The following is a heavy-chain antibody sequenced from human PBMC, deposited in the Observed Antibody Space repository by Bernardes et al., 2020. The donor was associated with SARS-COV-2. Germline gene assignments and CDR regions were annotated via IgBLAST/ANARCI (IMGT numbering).Heavy chain of an antibody. D-gene: IGHD3-22*01. CDR1: GFTFSRYA. CDR2: ISSNGGNT. CDR3: ARDNYYESSGYYYDNYGMDV. V-gene: IGHV3-64*02. J-gene: IGHJ6*02. Sequence: GGSLRLSCAASGFTFSRYAMHWVRQAPGKGPEYVSAISSNGGNTYYADSVKGRFTISRDNSKSTLYLQMGSLRAEDMAVYYCARDNYYESSGYYYDNYGMDVWGQGTTVTVSS.